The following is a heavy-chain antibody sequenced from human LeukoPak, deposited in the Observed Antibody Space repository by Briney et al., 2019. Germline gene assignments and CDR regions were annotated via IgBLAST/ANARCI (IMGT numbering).Heavy chain of an antibody. CDR3: ARVSPWGLRLEELSWDFDY. Sequence: SETLSLTCTVSGGSISSYYWSWIRQPPGKGLEWIGYIYYSGSTNYNPSLKSRVTISVDTSKNQFSLKLSSVTAADTAVYYCARVSPWGLRLEELSWDFDYWGQGTLVTVSS. D-gene: IGHD3-16*02. J-gene: IGHJ4*02. CDR1: GGSISSYY. V-gene: IGHV4-59*01. CDR2: IYYSGST.